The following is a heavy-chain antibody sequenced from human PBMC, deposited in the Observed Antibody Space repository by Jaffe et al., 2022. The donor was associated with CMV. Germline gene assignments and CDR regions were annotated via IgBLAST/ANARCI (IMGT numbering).Heavy chain of an antibody. D-gene: IGHD6-13*01. CDR3: ATTIGAPGTGALDV. CDR1: GFSFSDYS. Sequence: QVQLVESGGGLVKPGGSLRLSCAASGFSFSDYSMSWIRQAPGKGLECVSYITSSGSTTHYADSVKGRFTVSRDNAKNSLYLQMNSLRVEDTAVYYCATTIGAPGTGALDVWGQGTTVTVSS. J-gene: IGHJ6*02. CDR2: ITSSGSTT. V-gene: IGHV3-11*01.